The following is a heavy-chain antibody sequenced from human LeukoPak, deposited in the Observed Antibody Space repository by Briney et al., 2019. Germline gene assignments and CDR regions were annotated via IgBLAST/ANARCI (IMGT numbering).Heavy chain of an antibody. CDR2: ISAYNGNT. D-gene: IGHD6-6*01. Sequence: ASVKVSCKASGGTFSSYAISWVRQAPGQGLEWMGWISAYNGNTNYAQKLQGRVTMTTDTSTSTAYMELRSLRSDDTAVYYCAGDSSSGMDVWGQGTTVTVSS. V-gene: IGHV1-18*01. CDR1: GGTFSSYA. J-gene: IGHJ6*02. CDR3: AGDSSSGMDV.